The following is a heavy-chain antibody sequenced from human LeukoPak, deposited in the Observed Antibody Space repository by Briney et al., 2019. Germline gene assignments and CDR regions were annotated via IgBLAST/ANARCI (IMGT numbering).Heavy chain of an antibody. Sequence: PGGSLRLSCAASGFTFSSYAMSWVRQAPGKGLEWVSAISGSGGSTYYADSVKGRFTISRDNSKNTLYLQMNSLRAEDTAVYYCAKAGITIFGVVQYYYYGMDVWGQGTTVTVSS. D-gene: IGHD3-3*01. CDR1: GFTFSSYA. J-gene: IGHJ6*02. CDR3: AKAGITIFGVVQYYYYGMDV. CDR2: ISGSGGST. V-gene: IGHV3-23*01.